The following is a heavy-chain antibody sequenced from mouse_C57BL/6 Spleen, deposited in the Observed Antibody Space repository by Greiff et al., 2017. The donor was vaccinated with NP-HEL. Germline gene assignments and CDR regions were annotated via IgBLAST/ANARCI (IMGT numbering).Heavy chain of an antibody. V-gene: IGHV14-4*01. CDR2: IDPENGDT. Sequence: VQLQQSGAELVRPGASVKLSCTASGFNIKDDYMHWVKQRPEQGLEWIGWIDPENGDTEYASKFQGKATITADTSSNTAYLQLSSLTSEDTAVYYCTSLTGGHYFDYWGQGTTLTVSS. CDR1: GFNIKDDY. D-gene: IGHD4-1*01. CDR3: TSLTGGHYFDY. J-gene: IGHJ2*01.